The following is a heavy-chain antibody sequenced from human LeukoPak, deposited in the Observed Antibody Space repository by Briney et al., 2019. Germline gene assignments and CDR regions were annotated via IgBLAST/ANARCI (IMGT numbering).Heavy chain of an antibody. CDR2: IGGSSGNT. CDR1: GFTFSTSA. Sequence: GGSLRLSCAASGFTFSTSAMSWVRQAPGKGLEWVSAIGGSSGNTFYADSVKGRFTISRDNSKNTLYLQMNSLRAEDTAVYYCARDQSHALNVWGQGTTVTVSS. D-gene: IGHD3-9*01. J-gene: IGHJ6*02. V-gene: IGHV3-23*01. CDR3: ARDQSHALNV.